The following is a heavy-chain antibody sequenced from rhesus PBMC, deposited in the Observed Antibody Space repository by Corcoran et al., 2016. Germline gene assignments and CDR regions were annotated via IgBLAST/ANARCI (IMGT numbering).Heavy chain of an antibody. J-gene: IGHJ4*01. CDR3: ARRRCDTAGTNYFDY. CDR1: GFSLSTSGLG. V-gene: IGHV2-1*01. Sequence: QVTLKESGPALVKPTQTLTLTCTFSGFSLSTSGLGVAWIRQPTGKTLEWLAHMYWDDDKRDSTSLKSRLTISKDTSKNQVVLTMTNMDPVDTTTYYCARRRCDTAGTNYFDYWGQGVLVTVSS. CDR2: MYWDDDK. D-gene: IGHD5-24*01.